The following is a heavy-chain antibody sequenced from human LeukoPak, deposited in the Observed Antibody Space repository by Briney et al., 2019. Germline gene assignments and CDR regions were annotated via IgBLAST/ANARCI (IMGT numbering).Heavy chain of an antibody. CDR2: IYPGYSDT. CDR1: GYSFTSYW. Sequence: GESLKISCKGSGYSFTSYWIGWGRQMPGKGVEGMVIIYPGYSDTRYSPSLQGQVTISADKSINTAYLQRSNLEASDTAMYYCARHTTVGNPSIDYWGQGTLVSVSS. D-gene: IGHD4-23*01. CDR3: ARHTTVGNPSIDY. J-gene: IGHJ4*02. V-gene: IGHV5-51*01.